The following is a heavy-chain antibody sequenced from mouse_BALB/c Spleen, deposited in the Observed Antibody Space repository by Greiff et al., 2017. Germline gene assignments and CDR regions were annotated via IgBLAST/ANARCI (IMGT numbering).Heavy chain of an antibody. CDR2: IDPSDSET. CDR1: GYSFTSYW. Sequence: QVHVKQSGPQLVRPGASVKISCKASGYSFTSYWMHWVKQRPGQGLEWIGMIDPSDSETRLNQKFKDKATLTVDKSSSTAYMQLSSPTSEDSAVYYCARGYYGSSYWFAYWGQGTLVTVSA. CDR3: ARGYYGSSYWFAY. J-gene: IGHJ3*01. V-gene: IGHV1S127*01. D-gene: IGHD1-1*01.